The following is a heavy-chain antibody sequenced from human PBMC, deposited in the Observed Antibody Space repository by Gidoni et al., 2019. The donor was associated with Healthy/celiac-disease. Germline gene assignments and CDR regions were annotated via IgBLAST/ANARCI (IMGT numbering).Heavy chain of an antibody. V-gene: IGHV1-69*06. Sequence: QVQLVQSGAEVKKPGSSVKVSCKASAGTFSSYAISWVRQAPGQGLEWMGGIIPIFGTANYAKKFQGRVTITADKSTSTAYMELSSLRSEDTAVYYCAMGLEPYYYYGMDVWGQGTTVTVSS. D-gene: IGHD3-16*01. CDR2: IIPIFGTA. J-gene: IGHJ6*02. CDR1: AGTFSSYA. CDR3: AMGLEPYYYYGMDV.